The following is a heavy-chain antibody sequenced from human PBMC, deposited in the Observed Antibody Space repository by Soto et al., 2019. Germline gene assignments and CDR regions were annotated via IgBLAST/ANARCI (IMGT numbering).Heavy chain of an antibody. V-gene: IGHV3-73*02. Sequence: EGQLVESGGGLVQPGGSLKLSCAASGFTFSGSAMHWVRQASGKGLGWVGRIRSKANSYATAYAASVTGSSTISRDDSKNTAYLQMNSLKTEGTAVYYCTTGWIQLYEGGNWAQGTLVNVAS. CDR2: IRSKANSYAT. CDR1: GFTFSGSA. D-gene: IGHD5-18*01. CDR3: TTGWIQLYEGGN. J-gene: IGHJ4*02.